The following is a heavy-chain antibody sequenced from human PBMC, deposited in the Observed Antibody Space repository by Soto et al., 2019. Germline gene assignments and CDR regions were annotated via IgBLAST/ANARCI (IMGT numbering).Heavy chain of an antibody. Sequence: PGGSLGLYCSASGFTFSSYGMHWVRQAPGKGLEWVAVIWYDGSNKYYADSVKGRFTISRDNSKNTLYLQMNSLRAEDTAVYYCARIAAPSARYFDWLNYYYYGMDVWGQGTTVTVSS. CDR2: IWYDGSNK. V-gene: IGHV3-33*01. J-gene: IGHJ6*02. CDR3: ARIAAPSARYFDWLNYYYYGMDV. CDR1: GFTFSSYG. D-gene: IGHD3-9*01.